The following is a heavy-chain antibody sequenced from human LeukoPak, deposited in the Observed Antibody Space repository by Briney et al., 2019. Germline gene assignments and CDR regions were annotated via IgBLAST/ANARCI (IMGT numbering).Heavy chain of an antibody. CDR3: ANLSTGDTAQGYFDY. V-gene: IGHV3-23*01. CDR2: ISGSGGST. CDR1: GFTFSSYA. Sequence: GGSLRLSCAASGFTFSSYAMSWVRQAPGKGLEWVSAISGSGGSTYYADSVKGRFTISRDNSKNTLYLQMNSLRAEDTAVYYCANLSTGDTAQGYFDYWGQGTLVTVSS. J-gene: IGHJ4*02. D-gene: IGHD5-18*01.